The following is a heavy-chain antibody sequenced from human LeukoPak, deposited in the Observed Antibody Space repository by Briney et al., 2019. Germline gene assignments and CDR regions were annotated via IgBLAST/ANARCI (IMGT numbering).Heavy chain of an antibody. CDR2: INPSGGST. V-gene: IGHV1-46*01. CDR1: GYTFIGYY. D-gene: IGHD5-24*01. CDR3: ARGSTHIQMTTNIVDYFDY. Sequence: ASVKVSCKASGYTFIGYYIHWVRQAPGQGLEWMGIINPSGGSTSYAQKFQDRVSMTRDTSTTTVYMELSSLRSEDTAVYYCARGSTHIQMTTNIVDYFDYWGQGTLVTVSS. J-gene: IGHJ4*02.